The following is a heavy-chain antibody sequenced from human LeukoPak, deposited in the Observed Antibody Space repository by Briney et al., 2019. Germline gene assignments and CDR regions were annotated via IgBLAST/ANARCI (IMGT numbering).Heavy chain of an antibody. CDR3: ARDRGGYSSSSDY. J-gene: IGHJ4*02. CDR1: GFTFSNYA. D-gene: IGHD6-6*01. CDR2: ITGSGHTT. V-gene: IGHV3-23*01. Sequence: PGGSLRLSCAASGFTFSNYAMSWVRQAPGKGLEWVSTITGSGHTTYYADSVKGRFSISRDNAKNSLYLQMNSLRAEDTAVYYCARDRGGYSSSSDYWGQGTLVTVSS.